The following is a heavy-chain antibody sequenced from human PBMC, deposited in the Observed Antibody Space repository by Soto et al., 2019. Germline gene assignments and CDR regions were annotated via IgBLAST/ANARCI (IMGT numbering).Heavy chain of an antibody. J-gene: IGHJ4*02. CDR1: GGSISRIGYY. CDR3: PRQYGYNYGHIEH. CDR2: IYYNGVA. D-gene: IGHD5-18*01. Sequence: QLQLQESGPGLVKPLETLSLTCTVSGGSISRIGYYWGWVRQPPGKGLEWIGSIYYNGVAHYSPSLETRLTIPVDTSKNHFSLKLNSVTAADAAIYYCPRQYGYNYGHIEHWGQGTVVTVSS. V-gene: IGHV4-39*01.